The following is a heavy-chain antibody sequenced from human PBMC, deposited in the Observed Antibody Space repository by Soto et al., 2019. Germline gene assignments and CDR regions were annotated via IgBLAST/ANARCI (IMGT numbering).Heavy chain of an antibody. CDR3: ARDRIVVVPAAIGSWFDP. Sequence: ASVKVSCKASGYTFTSYGISWVRQAPGQGLEWMGWISAYNGNTNYAQKLQGRVTMTTDTSTSTAYMELRSLRSDDTAVYYCARDRIVVVPAAIGSWFDPWGQGTLVTV. D-gene: IGHD2-2*02. CDR1: GYTFTSYG. CDR2: ISAYNGNT. J-gene: IGHJ5*02. V-gene: IGHV1-18*04.